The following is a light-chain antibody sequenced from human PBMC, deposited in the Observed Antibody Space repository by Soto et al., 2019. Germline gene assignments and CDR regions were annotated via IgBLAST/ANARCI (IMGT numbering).Light chain of an antibody. J-gene: IGKJ1*01. V-gene: IGKV1-9*01. CDR2: ASS. CDR3: QQVDSYPRT. CDR1: QGIGTY. Sequence: DIQMTQSPSTLSGSVGDRVTITCRASQGIGTYLVWYQQKSGKAPTVLIYASSTLQTGVPSRFRGSGSGTDFSLPLSRLHPEDVATYYCQQVDSYPRTFGQGTKVDIK.